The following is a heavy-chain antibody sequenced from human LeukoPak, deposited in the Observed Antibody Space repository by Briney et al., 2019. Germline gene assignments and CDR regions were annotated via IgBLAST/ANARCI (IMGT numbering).Heavy chain of an antibody. CDR1: GYTFTGYY. J-gene: IGHJ4*02. V-gene: IGHV1-2*06. D-gene: IGHD2-15*01. CDR3: AREFEVVVAATDY. CDR2: INPNSGGT. Sequence: ASVKVSCKASGYTFTGYYMHWVRQAPGQALEWMGRINPNSGGTNYAQKFQGRVTMTRDTSISTAYMELSRLRSDDTAVYYCAREFEVVVAATDYWGQGTLVTVSS.